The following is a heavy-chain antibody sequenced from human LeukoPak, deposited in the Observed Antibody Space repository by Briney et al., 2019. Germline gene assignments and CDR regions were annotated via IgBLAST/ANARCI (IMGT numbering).Heavy chain of an antibody. Sequence: GGSLRLSCADSGFTFSTYGMSWVRQAPGKGLEWVSAISGAGGSTYYADSLKGRFTISRDNSKNTLYLQMNSLRVEDTAIYYCAKRVAYSSGYYWDYWGQGTLVTVSS. CDR1: GFTFSTYG. J-gene: IGHJ4*02. D-gene: IGHD6-19*01. CDR3: AKRVAYSSGYYWDY. CDR2: ISGAGGST. V-gene: IGHV3-23*01.